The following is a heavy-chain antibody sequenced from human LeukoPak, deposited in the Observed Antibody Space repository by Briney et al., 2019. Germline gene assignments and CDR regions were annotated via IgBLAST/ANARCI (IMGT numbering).Heavy chain of an antibody. V-gene: IGHV4-39*01. J-gene: IGHJ3*02. Sequence: ASETLSLTCTVSGGSISSSSFYWGWIRQTPGKGLQWIGTIYYTGSTFYSPSLKNRLTIFVDPSKTQFSLKLTSVTAADTAIYYCATDTEGGAFDIWGQGTMVTVSS. CDR2: IYYTGST. CDR1: GGSISSSSFY. CDR3: ATDTEGGAFDI.